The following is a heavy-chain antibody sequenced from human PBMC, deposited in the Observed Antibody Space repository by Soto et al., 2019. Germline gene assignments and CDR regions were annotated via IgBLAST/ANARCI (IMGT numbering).Heavy chain of an antibody. Sequence: ASVKVSCKASGYTFTSYGISWVRQAPGQGLEWMGWISAYNGNTNYAQKLQGRVTMTPNTSTSTAYMELRSLRSDDTAVYYCARGNSPAYYDFWSGYPNVRFDYWGQGTLVTVSS. V-gene: IGHV1-18*01. CDR3: ARGNSPAYYDFWSGYPNVRFDY. D-gene: IGHD3-3*01. J-gene: IGHJ4*02. CDR2: ISAYNGNT. CDR1: GYTFTSYG.